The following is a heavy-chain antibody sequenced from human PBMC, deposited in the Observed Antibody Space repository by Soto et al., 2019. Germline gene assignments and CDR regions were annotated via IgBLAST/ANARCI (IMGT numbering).Heavy chain of an antibody. D-gene: IGHD3-16*01. Sequence: PSETLSLTCTVSGGSIRTYFWSWIRQSPGKGLEWIGYFYYSGNTNYNPSLKSRVTISVDTSKNQFSLKLSSVTAADTAVYYCERRYGGNFDYWGQGTLVTVSS. CDR1: GGSIRTYF. V-gene: IGHV4-59*01. CDR3: ERRYGGNFDY. CDR2: FYYSGNT. J-gene: IGHJ4*02.